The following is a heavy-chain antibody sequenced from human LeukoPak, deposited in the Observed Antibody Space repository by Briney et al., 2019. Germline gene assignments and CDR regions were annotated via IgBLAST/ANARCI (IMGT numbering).Heavy chain of an antibody. Sequence: PGGSLRLSCAASGFTFSNYGLQWVRQAPGKELEWVAVIWYDGSNKYYAVSVKGRFTISRDDSKNTLYLQMNSLRAEDTAVYYCARDLCNTTSCLGYWGQRTLVTVSS. CDR1: GFTFSNYG. D-gene: IGHD2-2*01. CDR2: IWYDGSNK. CDR3: ARDLCNTTSCLGY. V-gene: IGHV3-33*01. J-gene: IGHJ4*02.